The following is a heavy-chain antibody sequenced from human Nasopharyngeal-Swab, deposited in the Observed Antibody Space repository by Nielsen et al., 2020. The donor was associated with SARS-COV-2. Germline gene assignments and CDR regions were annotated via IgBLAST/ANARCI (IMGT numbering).Heavy chain of an antibody. Sequence: ASVKVSCKASGYTFTSYYMHWVRQAPGQGLEWMGIINPSGGSTSYAQKLQGRVTMTTDTSTSTAYMELRSLRSDDTAVYYCARDHYYGDVPTDYWGQGTLVTVSS. CDR2: INPSGGST. J-gene: IGHJ4*02. CDR3: ARDHYYGDVPTDY. CDR1: GYTFTSYY. V-gene: IGHV1-46*01. D-gene: IGHD4-17*01.